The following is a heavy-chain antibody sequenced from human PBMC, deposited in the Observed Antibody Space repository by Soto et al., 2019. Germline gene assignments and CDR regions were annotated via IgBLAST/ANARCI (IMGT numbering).Heavy chain of an antibody. V-gene: IGHV1-69*12. CDR2: IIPIFGTA. CDR3: ASPGGRGDYYNGMDV. Sequence: QVQLVQSGAEVKKPGSSVKVSCKASGGTFSSHGISWVRQAPGQGLEWMGGIIPIFGTANYAQKFQGRVTIIADESTSTAYMELSSVRSEDTAVYYCASPGGRGDYYNGMDVWGQGTTVTVSS. CDR1: GGTFSSHG. D-gene: IGHD1-26*01. J-gene: IGHJ6*02.